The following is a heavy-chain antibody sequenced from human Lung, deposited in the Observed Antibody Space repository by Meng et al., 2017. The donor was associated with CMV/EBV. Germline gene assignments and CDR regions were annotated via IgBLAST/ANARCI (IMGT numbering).Heavy chain of an antibody. J-gene: IGHJ4*02. CDR2: ISPYNGDT. D-gene: IGHD1-1*01. CDR3: ARAIVKNGKRQFDY. Sequence: QVQLAQSGAEVKEPGAAVKLSCKTSGYTFIDYHIHWVRQAPGQGLEWMGWISPYNGDTIYARDFQGWVTMTRDTSNRTLYMEVSRLRFDDTAVYYCARAIVKNGKRQFDYWGQGTLVTVSS. V-gene: IGHV1-2*04. CDR1: GYTFIDYH.